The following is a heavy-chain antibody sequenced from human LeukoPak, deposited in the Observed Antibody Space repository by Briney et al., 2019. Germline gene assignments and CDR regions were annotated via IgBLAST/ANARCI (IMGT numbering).Heavy chain of an antibody. CDR1: GGSFSGYY. J-gene: IGHJ4*02. CDR3: ARGPLGSSSDY. CDR2: INHSGST. D-gene: IGHD6-6*01. V-gene: IGHV4-34*01. Sequence: SETLSLTRAVYGGSFSGYYWSWIRQPPGKGLEWIGEINHSGSTNYNPSLKSRVTISVDTSKNQFSLKLSSVTAADTAVYYCARGPLGSSSDYWGQGTLVTVSS.